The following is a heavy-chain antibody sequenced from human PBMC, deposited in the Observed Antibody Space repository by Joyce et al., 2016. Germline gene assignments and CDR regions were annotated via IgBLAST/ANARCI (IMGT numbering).Heavy chain of an antibody. V-gene: IGHV1-18*01. CDR1: GYIFTTYA. J-gene: IGHJ6*03. Sequence: QVQVVQSGPQVQTPGASVPVSCKTSGYIFTTYAINWVRQAPGQGIEWMGCINVHNGNTKYIQTLKDRVMFLTDTSTTTAYMELRCLTSDDTGVYYCARGGSCTGCSCFGGLRIIPDGDYYMDVWATGTTIIVSS. CDR2: INVHNGNT. CDR3: ARGGSCTGCSCFGGLRIIPDGDYYMDV. D-gene: IGHD3/OR15-3a*01.